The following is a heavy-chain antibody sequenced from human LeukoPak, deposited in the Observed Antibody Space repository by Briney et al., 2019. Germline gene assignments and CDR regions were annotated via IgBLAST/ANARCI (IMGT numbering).Heavy chain of an antibody. CDR2: ISSDGSDK. Sequence: GGSLRLSCAASGFTFNIYGMHWVRQAPGVGLEWVAVISSDGSDKYYADSVKGRFTISRDNSKNTLYLQMNSLRAEDTAVYYCAKGVRMTYYYDSSGCEFDYWGQGTLVTVSS. CDR1: GFTFNIYG. V-gene: IGHV3-30*18. CDR3: AKGVRMTYYYDSSGCEFDY. D-gene: IGHD3-22*01. J-gene: IGHJ4*02.